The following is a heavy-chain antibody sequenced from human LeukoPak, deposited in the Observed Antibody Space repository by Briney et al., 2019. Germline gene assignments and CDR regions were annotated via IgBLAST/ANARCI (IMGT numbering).Heavy chain of an antibody. CDR1: GFTFSSYG. V-gene: IGHV3-21*01. D-gene: IGHD5-24*01. J-gene: IGHJ4*02. CDR2: ISSGSSYI. Sequence: GGSLRLSCAASGFTFSSYGMNWVRQAPGKGLEWVSSISSGSSYIYYADSVKGRFTISRDNAKNSLFLRMNGLRAEDTAVYYCARDRMATIDFDYWGQGTLVTVSS. CDR3: ARDRMATIDFDY.